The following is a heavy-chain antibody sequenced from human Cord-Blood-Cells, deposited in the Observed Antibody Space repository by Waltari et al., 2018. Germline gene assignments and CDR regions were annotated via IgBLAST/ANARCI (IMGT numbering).Heavy chain of an antibody. CDR1: GYTLTELS. CDR2: FYPEDGET. CDR3: ATAYYYDSSGYYYFDY. V-gene: IGHV1-24*01. J-gene: IGHJ4*02. Sequence: QVQLVQSGAEVKKPGASVKVSCKVSGYTLTELSMHWVRQAPGKGLEWMGGFYPEDGETIYAQKFQGRGTMTEDTSTDTAYMELSSLRSEDTAVYYCATAYYYDSSGYYYFDYWGQGTLVTVSS. D-gene: IGHD3-22*01.